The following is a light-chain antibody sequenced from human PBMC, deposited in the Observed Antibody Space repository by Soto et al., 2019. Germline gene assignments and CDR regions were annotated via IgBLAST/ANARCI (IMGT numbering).Light chain of an antibody. V-gene: IGKV3-20*01. CDR2: GAS. Sequence: EIVLTQSPGTLSFSPGGRATLSCRASQSVSSRLAWYQQKPGQAPRLLISGASSRATGIPDRFSGSGSATDFTLTITRLEPEDFALYYCQHYGIAPITCGQGTRLEIK. CDR3: QHYGIAPIT. J-gene: IGKJ5*01. CDR1: QSVSSR.